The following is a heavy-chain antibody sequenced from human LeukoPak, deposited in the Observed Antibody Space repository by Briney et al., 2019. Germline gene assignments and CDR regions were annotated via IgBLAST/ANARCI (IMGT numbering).Heavy chain of an antibody. Sequence: QPGGSLRLSCAASGFTFSSYWMSWVRQAPGKGLEWVANIKQDGSEKYYVDSVRGRFTISRDNAKNSLYLQMNSLRAEDTAVYYCARDYDQVTPRGMDVWGQGTTVTVSS. CDR1: GFTFSSYW. D-gene: IGHD2-21*02. J-gene: IGHJ6*02. V-gene: IGHV3-7*03. CDR2: IKQDGSEK. CDR3: ARDYDQVTPRGMDV.